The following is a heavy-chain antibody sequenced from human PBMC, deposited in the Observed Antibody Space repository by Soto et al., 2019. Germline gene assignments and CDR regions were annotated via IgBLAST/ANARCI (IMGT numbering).Heavy chain of an antibody. CDR1: GFTFSSYG. V-gene: IGHV3-30*03. D-gene: IGHD5-12*01. Sequence: PGGSLRLSCAASGFTFSSYGMHWVRQAPGKGLEWVAVISYDGSNKYYADSVKGRFTISRDNSKNTLYLQMNSLRAEDTAVYYCARVDIVVPVLREWGFDYYYYGMDVWGQGTTVTVSS. CDR2: ISYDGSNK. CDR3: ARVDIVVPVLREWGFDYYYYGMDV. J-gene: IGHJ6*02.